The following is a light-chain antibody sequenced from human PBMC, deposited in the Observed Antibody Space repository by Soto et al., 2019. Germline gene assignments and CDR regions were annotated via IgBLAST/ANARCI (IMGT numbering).Light chain of an antibody. V-gene: IGLV2-8*01. CDR2: EVN. CDR3: VSFARSKYRV. CDR1: SSDVCYYDY. Sequence: QSVLTQPPSASGSPGQSVTISCTGTSSDVCYYDYVSWYQQHPGQAPKLIIYEVNKRLSGVPDAFYGSKSGNSASLIVSGGQAEDDAEYYCVSFARSKYRVPGGVPQLTVL. J-gene: IGLJ3*02.